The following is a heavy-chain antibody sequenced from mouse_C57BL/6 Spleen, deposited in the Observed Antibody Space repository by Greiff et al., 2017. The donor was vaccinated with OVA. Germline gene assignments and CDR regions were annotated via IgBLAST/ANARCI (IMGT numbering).Heavy chain of an antibody. V-gene: IGHV1-59*01. CDR3: ARVDYYGSSPLFAY. D-gene: IGHD1-1*01. CDR1: GYTFTSSW. CDR2: IDPSDSYT. Sequence: VQLQQPGAELVRPGTSVKLSCKASGYTFTSSWMHWVKQRPGQGLEWIGVIDPSDSYTNYNQKFKGKATLTVDTSSSTAYMQLSSLTSEDSAVYYCARVDYYGSSPLFAYWGQGTLVTVSA. J-gene: IGHJ3*01.